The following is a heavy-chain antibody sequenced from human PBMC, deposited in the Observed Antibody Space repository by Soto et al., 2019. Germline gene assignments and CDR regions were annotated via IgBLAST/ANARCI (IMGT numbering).Heavy chain of an antibody. D-gene: IGHD6-19*01. CDR3: GRGGGSGWCPANS. CDR2: IKQDGSEE. J-gene: IGHJ4*02. CDR1: GFTFSSYW. V-gene: IGHV3-7*03. Sequence: EVQLVESGGGLVQPGGSLRLSCEASGFTFSSYWMTWVRQAPGKGLEWVANIKQDGSEEYYVDSVKGRSTISRDNAKISLYLQMNSLRVEDTAVYYCGRGGGSGWCPANSWGQGSLVTVSS.